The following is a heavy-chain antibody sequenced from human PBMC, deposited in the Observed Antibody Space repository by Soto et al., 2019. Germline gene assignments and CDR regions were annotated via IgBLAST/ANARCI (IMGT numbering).Heavy chain of an antibody. J-gene: IGHJ4*03. D-gene: IGHD6-19*01. CDR1: GDSISSGSY. CDR3: ARVHVMVVAGSTFDY. Sequence: PSETLSLTCTVSGDSISSGSYWGWIRQPPGEGPEWIASIYHGGTTFYNPSLKSRISISVDTSKNQFSLRLTSVTAADTATYYCARVHVMVVAGSTFDYWGRGTLVT. CDR2: IYHGGTT. V-gene: IGHV4-38-2*02.